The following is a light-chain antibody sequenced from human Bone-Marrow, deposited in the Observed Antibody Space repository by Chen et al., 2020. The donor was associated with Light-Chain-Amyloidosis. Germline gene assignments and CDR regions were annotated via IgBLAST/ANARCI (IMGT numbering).Light chain of an antibody. Sequence: QSALTQPASVSGSPGQPITISCTGSSSDVGNYNLVSWYQQHPGKAPKLMIFEVIKRPSGVSNRFSGSKSGNTASLTISGLLAEDEADYHCGSYAGSNTVVFGGGTKLTVL. CDR2: EVI. CDR1: SSDVGNYNL. J-gene: IGLJ2*01. CDR3: GSYAGSNTVV. V-gene: IGLV2-23*02.